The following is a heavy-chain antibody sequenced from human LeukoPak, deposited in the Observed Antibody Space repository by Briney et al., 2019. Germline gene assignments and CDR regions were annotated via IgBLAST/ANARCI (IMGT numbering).Heavy chain of an antibody. CDR2: IYYSGGT. CDR1: GGSISSGDYY. CDR3: ASLDGDSHAYAFDI. D-gene: IGHD4-17*01. J-gene: IGHJ3*02. V-gene: IGHV4-30-4*01. Sequence: SETLSLTCTVSGGSISSGDYYWSWIRQPPGKGLEWIGYIYYSGGTYYNPSLKSRVTMSVDTSKNQFSLKLSSVTAADTAVYYCASLDGDSHAYAFDIWGQGTMVTVSS.